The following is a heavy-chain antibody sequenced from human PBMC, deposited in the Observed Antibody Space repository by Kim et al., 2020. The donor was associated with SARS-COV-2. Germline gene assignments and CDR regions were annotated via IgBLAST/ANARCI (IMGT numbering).Heavy chain of an antibody. CDR1: GGSISTYY. CDR3: SRDLRSGCYYFDS. D-gene: IGHD3-22*01. CDR2: IYHSGST. V-gene: IGHV4-59*01. J-gene: IGHJ4*02. Sequence: SETLSLICTVSGGSISTYYWSWIRQSPGKGLEWIGYIYHSGSTSYNPSLKSRVTISVDTSKKQFSLKLSSVTTADTAVYYFSRDLRSGCYYFDSWGQGTL.